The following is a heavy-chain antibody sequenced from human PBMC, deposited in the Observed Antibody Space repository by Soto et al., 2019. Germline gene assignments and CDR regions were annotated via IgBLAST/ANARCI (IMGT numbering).Heavy chain of an antibody. J-gene: IGHJ6*03. V-gene: IGHV4-59*01. CDR3: ASRYSGYDSLPGYYYYMDV. CDR1: GGSISSYY. D-gene: IGHD5-12*01. Sequence: SETLSLTCTVSGGSISSYYWSWIRQPPGKGLEWIGYIYYNGSTNYNPSLKSRVTISVDTSKNQFSLKLSSVTAADTAVYYCASRYSGYDSLPGYYYYMDVWGKGTTVTVSS. CDR2: IYYNGST.